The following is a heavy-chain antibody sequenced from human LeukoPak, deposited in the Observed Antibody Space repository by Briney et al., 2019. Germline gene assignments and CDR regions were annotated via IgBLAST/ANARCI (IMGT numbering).Heavy chain of an antibody. CDR3: ARSGRYQLRYFDL. CDR2: IKQDGSEK. D-gene: IGHD2-2*01. Sequence: GGSLRLSCAASGFTFSSYWMSWVRQAPGKGLEWVANIKQDGSEKYYVDSVKGRFTISRDNAKNSLYLQMNSLRAEDMAVYYCARSGRYQLRYFDLWGRGTLVTVSS. CDR1: GFTFSSYW. J-gene: IGHJ2*01. V-gene: IGHV3-7*01.